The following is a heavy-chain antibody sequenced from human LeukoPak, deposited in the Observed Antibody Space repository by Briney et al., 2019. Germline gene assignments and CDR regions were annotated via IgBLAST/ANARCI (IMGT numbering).Heavy chain of an antibody. Sequence: PGGSLRLSCAASGFTFSSYAMSWVRQAPGKGLEWVSGISVIGGSTYYADSVKGRFTISRDNSKNTLYLQMNSLRAEDTAVYYCATTKSGSYPDWGQGTLVTVSS. CDR3: ATTKSGSYPD. D-gene: IGHD1-26*01. J-gene: IGHJ4*02. V-gene: IGHV3-23*01. CDR1: GFTFSSYA. CDR2: ISVIGGST.